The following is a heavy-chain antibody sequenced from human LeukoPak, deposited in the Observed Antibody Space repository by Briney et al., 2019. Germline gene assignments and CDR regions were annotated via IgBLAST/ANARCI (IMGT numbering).Heavy chain of an antibody. J-gene: IGHJ4*02. D-gene: IGHD6-19*01. CDR3: AKEQSSGWYRTADY. Sequence: GGPLRLSCAASGFTFETHDMHWVRRAPGKGLEGVGVASRDGVSQNYGDSVEGRFTISRDQSDNTLFLQMNSLRPEDTAIYYCAKEQSSGWYRTADYWGQGTLVTVSS. CDR2: ASRDGVSQ. V-gene: IGHV3-30*18. CDR1: GFTFETHD.